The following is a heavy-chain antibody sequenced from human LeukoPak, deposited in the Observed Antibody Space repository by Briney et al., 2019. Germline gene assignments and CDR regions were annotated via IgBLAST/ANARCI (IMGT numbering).Heavy chain of an antibody. Sequence: GGSLRLSCAASGFTFSSYWMSWVRQAPGKGLEWVANIKQDGSERKYLDSVKGRFTISRDNAKNSLYLQMDFLRVEDTAVYYCVRGGRGERPNYWGQGTLVTVSS. CDR3: VRGGRGERPNY. V-gene: IGHV3-7*01. D-gene: IGHD1-26*01. J-gene: IGHJ4*02. CDR1: GFTFSSYW. CDR2: IKQDGSER.